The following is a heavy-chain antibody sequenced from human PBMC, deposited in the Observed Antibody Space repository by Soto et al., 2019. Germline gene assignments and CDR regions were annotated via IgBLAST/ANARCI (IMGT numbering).Heavy chain of an antibody. CDR3: ARPLYSYGPMDV. D-gene: IGHD5-18*01. CDR2: IYYSGST. V-gene: IGHV4-61*01. CDR1: GGSVSSGSYY. Sequence: QVQLQESGPGLVKPSETLSLTCTVSGGSVSSGSYYWSWIRQPPGKGLEWIGYIYYSGSTNYNPSLTSRGPMSVDTSKNQFSLKLSSVTAADTAVYYCARPLYSYGPMDVWGQGTTVTVSS. J-gene: IGHJ6*02.